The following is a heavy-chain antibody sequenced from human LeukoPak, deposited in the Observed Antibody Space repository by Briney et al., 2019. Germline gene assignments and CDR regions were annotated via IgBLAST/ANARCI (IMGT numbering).Heavy chain of an antibody. Sequence: GGSLRLSCAASGFTFSSYAMSWVRQAPGKGLEWVSGISGSGGSTYSADSVKGRFTISRDNSKNTLYLQMNSLRAEDTAVYYCAKDFYSSGTVRPLSFDYWGQGTLDTVSS. V-gene: IGHV3-23*01. D-gene: IGHD6-19*01. CDR1: GFTFSSYA. CDR3: AKDFYSSGTVRPLSFDY. CDR2: ISGSGGST. J-gene: IGHJ4*02.